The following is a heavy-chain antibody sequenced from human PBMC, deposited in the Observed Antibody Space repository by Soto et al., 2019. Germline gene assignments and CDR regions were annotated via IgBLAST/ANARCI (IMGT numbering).Heavy chain of an antibody. D-gene: IGHD6-25*01. V-gene: IGHV1-8*01. CDR1: GYTFTTYD. Sequence: GASVKVSCKASGYTFTTYDISWVRQATGQGLEWMGWMNPYSGNTGYAQKFQGRVTVTRNTSISTVYMELSGLRPDDTAVYYCARRKERSGPHYFDYWGQG. J-gene: IGHJ4*02. CDR2: MNPYSGNT. CDR3: ARRKERSGPHYFDY.